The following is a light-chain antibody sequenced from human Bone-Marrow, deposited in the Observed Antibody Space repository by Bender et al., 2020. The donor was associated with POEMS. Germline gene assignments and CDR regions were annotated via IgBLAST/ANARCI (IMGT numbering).Light chain of an antibody. CDR3: SSFTNSVL. V-gene: IGLV2-23*01. CDR2: EGA. J-gene: IGLJ2*01. Sequence: QSALTQPASVSASPRQSITISCTGTSSDVGIYSRVSWYQQPPGNAPKLIIYEGAKRPSGVSSRFSASWSGNTTSLTISGLQPEDDGIYYCSSFTNSVLFGGGTKLTVL. CDR1: SSDVGIYSR.